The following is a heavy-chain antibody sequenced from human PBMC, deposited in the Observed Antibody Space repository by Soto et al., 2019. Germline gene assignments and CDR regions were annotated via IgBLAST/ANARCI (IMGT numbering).Heavy chain of an antibody. CDR3: VRGSFCDSTTCYNEGYFAP. V-gene: IGHV3-74*01. Sequence: EVQLVESGGGLVQPGGSLKLSCAASGFTFSGSAMHWVRQASGKGLEWVGRINTDGSSATYADSVKGRFTISRDNAKNTLSLQMNSLRVEDTAVYYCVRGSFCDSTTCYNEGYFAPWGQGALVTVSS. J-gene: IGHJ5*02. CDR2: INTDGSSA. CDR1: GFTFSGSA. D-gene: IGHD2-2*01.